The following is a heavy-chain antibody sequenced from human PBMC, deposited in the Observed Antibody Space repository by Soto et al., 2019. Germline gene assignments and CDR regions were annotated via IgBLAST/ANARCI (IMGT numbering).Heavy chain of an antibody. CDR1: GFTFSDFW. J-gene: IGHJ6*03. D-gene: IGHD2-21*01. Sequence: EVQLVESGGGLVQPGGSLRLSCAASGFTFSDFWLHWVRQAPEKGLVWVSRIKSDGGSANYADSVKGRFTILRDNAKNTVYLQMDSLRAEDTAVYYCARGAKGAYYVDVWGKGTTVTVSS. V-gene: IGHV3-74*01. CDR3: ARGAKGAYYVDV. CDR2: IKSDGGSA.